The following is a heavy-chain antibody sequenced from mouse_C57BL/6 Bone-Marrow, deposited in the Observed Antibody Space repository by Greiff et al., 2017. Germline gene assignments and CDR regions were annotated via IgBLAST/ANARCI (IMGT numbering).Heavy chain of an antibody. J-gene: IGHJ2*01. V-gene: IGHV2-2*01. CDR1: GFSLTSYG. D-gene: IGHD4-1*01. CDR3: ARANWDFDY. Sequence: VQLVESGPGLVQPSPSLSITCTVSGFSLTSYGVHWVRQSPGRGLEWLGVIWSGGSTDYNAAFISRLSISKDNSKSQDFFKMNSLQADDTAIYYCARANWDFDYWGQGTTLTVSS. CDR2: IWSGGST.